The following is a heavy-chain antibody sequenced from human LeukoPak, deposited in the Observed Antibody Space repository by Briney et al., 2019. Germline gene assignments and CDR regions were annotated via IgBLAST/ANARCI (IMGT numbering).Heavy chain of an antibody. CDR1: GRFISSSSYD. V-gene: IGHV4-39*01. Sequence: PSETLSLTCTVSGRFISSSSYDWAWLRQPPGKGPEWIGSVYCSGTTYYKPYLKSRVTISVDTSKDQFSLKLSSVNAADTAVYYCARQGGITMIVVVIQNAFDIWGQGTMVTVSS. J-gene: IGHJ3*02. CDR3: ARQGGITMIVVVIQNAFDI. CDR2: VYCSGTT. D-gene: IGHD3-22*01.